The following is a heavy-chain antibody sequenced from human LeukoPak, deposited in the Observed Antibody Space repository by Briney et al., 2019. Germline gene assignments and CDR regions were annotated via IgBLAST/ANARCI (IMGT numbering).Heavy chain of an antibody. D-gene: IGHD4/OR15-4a*01. CDR3: VRGPYGASISKWFDP. V-gene: IGHV4-59*01. Sequence: SETLSLTCTVSRGSISGYSWSWIRQSPGGGLEWIGYIYYSGGTAYNPSLRSRVTMSVDTSKNQLSLQLSSMTTADTAVYYCVRGPYGASISKWFDPWGQGTQVIVSP. J-gene: IGHJ5*02. CDR2: IYYSGGT. CDR1: RGSISGYS.